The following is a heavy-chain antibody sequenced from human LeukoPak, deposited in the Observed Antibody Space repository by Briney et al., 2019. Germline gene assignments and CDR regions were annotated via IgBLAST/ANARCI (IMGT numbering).Heavy chain of an antibody. J-gene: IGHJ6*03. D-gene: IGHD3-3*01. V-gene: IGHV4-61*02. CDR3: ARLLRDRYYYYHYMDV. Sequence: SETLSLTCTVSGNSISSGDNYWSWIRQPAGKGLEWIGRIYTSGSTNYNPSLKSRVTISGDTSKNQFSLRLSSVTAADTAVYYCARLLRDRYYYYHYMDVWGKGTTVTVSS. CDR2: IYTSGST. CDR1: GNSISSGDNY.